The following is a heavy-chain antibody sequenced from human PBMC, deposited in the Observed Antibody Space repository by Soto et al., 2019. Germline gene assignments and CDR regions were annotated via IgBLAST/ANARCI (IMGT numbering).Heavy chain of an antibody. Sequence: LRLSCAASGFTFSSYSMNWVRQAPGKGLEWVSSISSSSGYIYYADSVKGRFTISRDNAKKSLYLQMNSLRAEDTAVYYCARADYGDYSYNFDYWGQGTLVTVSS. D-gene: IGHD4-17*01. J-gene: IGHJ4*02. CDR2: ISSSSGYI. CDR3: ARADYGDYSYNFDY. CDR1: GFTFSSYS. V-gene: IGHV3-21*04.